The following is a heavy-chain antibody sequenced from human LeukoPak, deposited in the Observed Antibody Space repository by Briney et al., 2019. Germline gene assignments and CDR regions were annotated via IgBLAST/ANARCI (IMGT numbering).Heavy chain of an antibody. V-gene: IGHV4-4*07. J-gene: IGHJ4*02. CDR1: GGSISGYY. CDR2: LYTSGST. CDR3: VRGKGGYKDY. D-gene: IGHD5-24*01. Sequence: PSETLSLTCSVSGGSISGYYWSWIRQPAGKGLEWIGRLYTSGSTIYNPSLKSRVTMSVDTSNNQFSLMLTSVTAADTAVYYCVRGKGGYKDYWGQGTLVTVSS.